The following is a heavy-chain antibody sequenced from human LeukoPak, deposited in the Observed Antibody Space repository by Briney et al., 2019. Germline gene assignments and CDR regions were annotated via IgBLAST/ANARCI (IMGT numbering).Heavy chain of an antibody. CDR2: IYYSGST. CDR1: GGSISSGGYY. J-gene: IGHJ4*02. Sequence: SHTLSLTCTVSGGSISSGGYYWSWIRQHPGKGLEWIGYIYYSGSTYYNPSLTSRVTISVDTSKNQFSLKLSSVTAADTAVYYCARNGMATLSYFDYWGQGTLVTVSS. D-gene: IGHD5-24*01. CDR3: ARNGMATLSYFDY. V-gene: IGHV4-31*03.